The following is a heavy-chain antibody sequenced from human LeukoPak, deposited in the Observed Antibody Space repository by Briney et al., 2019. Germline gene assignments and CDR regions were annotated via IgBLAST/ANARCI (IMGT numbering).Heavy chain of an antibody. CDR2: INHSGST. D-gene: IGHD4-11*01. V-gene: IGHV4-34*01. CDR1: GGSISSYY. CDR3: ARKRLAHWFDP. Sequence: SETLSLTCTVSGGSISSYYWSWIRQPPGKGLEWIGEINHSGSTNYNPSLKSRVTISVDTSKNQFSLKLSSVTAADTAVYYCARKRLAHWFDPWGQGTLVTVSS. J-gene: IGHJ5*02.